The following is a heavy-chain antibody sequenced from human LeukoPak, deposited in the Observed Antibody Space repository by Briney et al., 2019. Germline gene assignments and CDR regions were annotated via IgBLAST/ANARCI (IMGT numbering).Heavy chain of an antibody. CDR2: IKSKTDGGTT. D-gene: IGHD6-13*01. CDR3: TTAETAAAGSYYFDY. CDR1: GFTFSNAW. V-gene: IGHV3-15*01. Sequence: GGSLRLSCAASGFTFSNAWMSWVRQAPGKGLEWVGRIKSKTDGGTTDYAAPVKGRFTISRDDSKNTLYLQMNSLKTEDTAVYYCTTAETAAAGSYYFDYWGQGTLVTVSS. J-gene: IGHJ4*02.